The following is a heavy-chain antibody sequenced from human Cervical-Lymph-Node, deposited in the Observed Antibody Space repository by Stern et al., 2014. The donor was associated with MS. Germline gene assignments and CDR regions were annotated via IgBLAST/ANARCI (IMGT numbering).Heavy chain of an antibody. CDR2: IYPGNSDT. Sequence: VQLVQSGAEVKKPGESLKISCQGSGYRFTDYWIAWVRQMPGKGLEWMGSIYPGNSDTIYSPSFQGHVTFSPDKSINTAYLQWSSLKASDTAMYYCARRGSHEEIDYWGQGTLVTVPS. J-gene: IGHJ4*02. D-gene: IGHD5-12*01. V-gene: IGHV5-51*01. CDR1: GYRFTDYW. CDR3: ARRGSHEEIDY.